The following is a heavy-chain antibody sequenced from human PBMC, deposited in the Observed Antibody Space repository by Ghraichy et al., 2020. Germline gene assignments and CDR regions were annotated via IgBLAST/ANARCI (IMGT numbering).Heavy chain of an antibody. CDR1: GGSFSGYY. V-gene: IGHV4-34*01. CDR3: ARGLLWFGEHFDY. CDR2: INHSGST. Sequence: SETLSLTCAVYGGSFSGYYWSWIRQPPGKGLEWIGEINHSGSTNYNPSLKSRVTTSVDTSKNQFSLKLSSVTAADTAVYYCARGLLWFGEHFDYWGQGTLVTVSS. D-gene: IGHD3-10*01. J-gene: IGHJ4*02.